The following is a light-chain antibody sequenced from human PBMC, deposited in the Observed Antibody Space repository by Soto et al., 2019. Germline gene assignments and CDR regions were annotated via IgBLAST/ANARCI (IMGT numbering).Light chain of an antibody. V-gene: IGKV3-15*01. CDR2: GAS. CDR3: QQYNNWPPIT. J-gene: IGKJ5*01. CDR1: QSVSSN. Sequence: EMVMTQSPAALSVSPVEGAALSCRASQSVSSNLAWYQQKPGQAPRLLIYGASTRATGIPAWFSGSGSGTEFTLTISSLQSEDFAVYYCQQYNNWPPITFGQGTRLEI.